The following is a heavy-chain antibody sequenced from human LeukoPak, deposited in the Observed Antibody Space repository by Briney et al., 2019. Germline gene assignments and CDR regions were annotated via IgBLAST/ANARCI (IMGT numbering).Heavy chain of an antibody. Sequence: PGGSLRLSCAASGFTFSLYGMHWVRQAPGKGLEWVAFTRYDGSNKDYADSVKGRFTISRDNAKNSLYLQMNSLRAEDTAVYYCVRDDGDLGSDFDYWGQGTLVTVSS. CDR2: TRYDGSNK. D-gene: IGHD3-10*01. CDR3: VRDDGDLGSDFDY. J-gene: IGHJ4*02. CDR1: GFTFSLYG. V-gene: IGHV3-30*02.